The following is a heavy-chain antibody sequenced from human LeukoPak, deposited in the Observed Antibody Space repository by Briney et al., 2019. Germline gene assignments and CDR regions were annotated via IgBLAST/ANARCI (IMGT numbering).Heavy chain of an antibody. CDR3: AREYYYGSGSYYPADY. Sequence: PGGSLRLSCAASGFTFSDYYMGWIRQAPEKGLEWVSYIRNTGITIYYADSVKGRFTISRDNAKNSLYLQMNSLRAEDTAVYYCAREYYYGSGSYYPADYWGQGTLVTVSS. D-gene: IGHD3-10*01. CDR1: GFTFSDYY. CDR2: IRNTGITI. V-gene: IGHV3-11*04. J-gene: IGHJ4*02.